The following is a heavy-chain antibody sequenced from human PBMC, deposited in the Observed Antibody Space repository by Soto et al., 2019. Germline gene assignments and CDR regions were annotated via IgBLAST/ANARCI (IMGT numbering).Heavy chain of an antibody. CDR3: ARGGPKWEGGVSDF. V-gene: IGHV1-18*04. J-gene: IGHJ4*02. CDR1: NYTFTSYG. D-gene: IGHD1-26*01. CDR2: ISVYYGNT. Sequence: QVQLVQSGAEVRKPGASVKVSCKASNYTFTSYGISWVRQAPGQGLEWMGWISVYYGNTNYAQKFQDRVTMTTDTPTSTAYLELRSLTPDDTAVYYWARGGPKWEGGVSDFRGQGTLVTVSS.